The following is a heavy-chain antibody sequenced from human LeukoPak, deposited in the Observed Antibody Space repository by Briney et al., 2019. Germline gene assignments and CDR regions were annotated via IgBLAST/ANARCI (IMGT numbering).Heavy chain of an antibody. J-gene: IGHJ4*02. CDR1: GGSFSGYY. CDR3: ARGRYCSGGSCYWPYYFDY. CDR2: INHSGST. D-gene: IGHD2-15*01. Sequence: PSETLSLTCAVYGGSFSGYYWSWIRQPPGKGLEWIGEINHSGSTNYNPSLKSRVTISVDTSKNQFSLKLSSVTAADTAVCYCARGRYCSGGSCYWPYYFDYWGQGTLVTVSS. V-gene: IGHV4-34*01.